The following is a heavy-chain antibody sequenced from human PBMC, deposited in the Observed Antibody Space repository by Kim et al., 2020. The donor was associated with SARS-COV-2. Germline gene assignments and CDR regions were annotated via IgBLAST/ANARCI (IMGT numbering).Heavy chain of an antibody. V-gene: IGHV1-24*01. J-gene: IGHJ4*02. D-gene: IGHD6-19*01. CDR1: GYTLTELS. CDR2: FDPEDGET. Sequence: ASVKVSCKVSGYTLTELSMHWVRQAPGKGLEWMGGFDPEDGETIYAQKFQRRVTMTEDTSTDTAYMELSSLRSEETAVYYWATSPRGPWLVPYCLDYWGQGPLVTVSS. CDR3: ATSPRGPWLVPYCLDY.